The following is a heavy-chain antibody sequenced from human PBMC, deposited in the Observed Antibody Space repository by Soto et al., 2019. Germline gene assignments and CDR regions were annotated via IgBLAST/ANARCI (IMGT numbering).Heavy chain of an antibody. CDR1: AGSLMTHY. Sequence: LETRSLAYSVSAGSLMTHYWTWTRQPAGKGLEWIGRIHTSGNTDYSPALQGRVTMSMDTSENQFSLKLRSVAAADTAVYYCARAPSFHSGFDCWGQGTMVT. CDR3: ARAPSFHSGFDC. V-gene: IGHV4-4*07. J-gene: IGHJ3*01. CDR2: IHTSGNT. D-gene: IGHD2-21*01.